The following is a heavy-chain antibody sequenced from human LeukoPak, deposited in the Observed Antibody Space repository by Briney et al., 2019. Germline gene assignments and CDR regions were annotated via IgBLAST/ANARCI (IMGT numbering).Heavy chain of an antibody. J-gene: IGHJ5*02. CDR3: ARGNPVATTCTKGGWFDP. D-gene: IGHD1-1*01. Sequence: PSETLSLTCTVSGDSISSYYWSWIRQPPGKGLEWIGYIYGSGSTNYNPSLKSRVTISLYTSKNQFSLKLRSVTAADTALYYCARGNPVATTCTKGGWFDPWGQGTLVTVSS. CDR1: GDSISSYY. V-gene: IGHV4-59*01. CDR2: IYGSGST.